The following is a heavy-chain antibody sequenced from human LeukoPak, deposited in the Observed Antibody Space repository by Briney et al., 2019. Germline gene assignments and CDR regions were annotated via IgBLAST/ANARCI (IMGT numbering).Heavy chain of an antibody. CDR1: AFTFKSYG. Sequence: PGRSLRLSCAASAFTFKSYGMHWVRQAPGKGLEWVAVIWSDENKKYYADTVRGRFAISRDNSEKTLYLQMNSLRAEDTAVYYCARASSGYYYYYYGMDVWGQGITVTVSS. CDR2: IWSDENKK. V-gene: IGHV3-33*01. CDR3: ARASSGYYYYYYGMDV. J-gene: IGHJ6*02. D-gene: IGHD3-22*01.